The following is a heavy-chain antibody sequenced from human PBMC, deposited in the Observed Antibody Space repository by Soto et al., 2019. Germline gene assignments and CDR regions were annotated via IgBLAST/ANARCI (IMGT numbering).Heavy chain of an antibody. J-gene: IGHJ3*01. CDR2: IKQVGSEK. D-gene: IGHD3-3*01. V-gene: IGHV3-7*01. CDR1: GFTFSRYW. CDR3: VRDDTRRNNDLWSGHYTTDAFDL. Sequence: EVQLVESGGGLVQPGGSLRLSCAASGFTFSRYWMSWVRQAPGEGLERVANIKQVGSEKYYVESVKGRFTMSRDNTTNSLYLQMNSLGAEDTAVYYCVRDDTRRNNDLWSGHYTTDAFDLWGQGRMVTVSS.